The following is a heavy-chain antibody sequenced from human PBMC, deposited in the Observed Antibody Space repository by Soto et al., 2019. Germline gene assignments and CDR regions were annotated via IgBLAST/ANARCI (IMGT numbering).Heavy chain of an antibody. CDR2: ISSSSSYI. V-gene: IGHV3-21*01. CDR3: ARAEVYDFWSGYQGYYYYMDV. D-gene: IGHD3-3*01. Sequence: GGSLRLSCAASGFTFSSYSMNCVRQAPGKGLEWVSSISSSSSYIYYADSVKGRFTISRDNAKNSLYLQMNSLRAEATAVYYCARAEVYDFWSGYQGYYYYMDVWGKGTTVTVSS. J-gene: IGHJ6*03. CDR1: GFTFSSYS.